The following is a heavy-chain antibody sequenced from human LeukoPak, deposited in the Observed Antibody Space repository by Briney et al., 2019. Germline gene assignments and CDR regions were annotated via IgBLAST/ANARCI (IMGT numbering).Heavy chain of an antibody. CDR3: ARGSGDYDILTGWIPAHFDY. CDR1: GFTVSSNY. J-gene: IGHJ4*02. Sequence: GGSLRLSCAASGFTVSSNYMSWVRQAPGKGLEWVSVIYSGGSTYYADYVKGRFNISRDNSKNTLYLQKNSLRAEDTAVYYCARGSGDYDILTGWIPAHFDYWGQGTLVTVTS. D-gene: IGHD3-9*01. CDR2: IYSGGST. V-gene: IGHV3-53*01.